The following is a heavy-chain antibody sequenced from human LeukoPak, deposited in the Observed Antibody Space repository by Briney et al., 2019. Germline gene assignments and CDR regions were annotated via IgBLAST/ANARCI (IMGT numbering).Heavy chain of an antibody. D-gene: IGHD3-16*01. CDR3: ARAYYDHVWGSYALGY. Sequence: SETLSLTCTVSGGSISSYYWSWIRQPAGKGLEWIGRIYTSGSTNYNPSLKSRVTMSVDTSKNQFSLKLSSVTAADTAVYYCARAYYDHVWGSYALGYWGQGTLVTVSS. CDR2: IYTSGST. CDR1: GGSISSYY. V-gene: IGHV4-4*07. J-gene: IGHJ4*02.